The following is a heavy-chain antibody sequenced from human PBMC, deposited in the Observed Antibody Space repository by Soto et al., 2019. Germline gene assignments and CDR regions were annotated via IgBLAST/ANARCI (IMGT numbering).Heavy chain of an antibody. J-gene: IGHJ3*02. CDR2: INSDGSST. CDR3: ARSKRSGADAFDI. CDR1: GFTFSSYW. V-gene: IGHV3-74*01. Sequence: EVQLVESGGGLVQPGGSLRLSCAASGFTFSSYWMHWVRQAPGKGLVWVSRINSDGSSTSYAGSVKGRFTISRDNAKNTLYLQMNSLRAEDTAVYYWARSKRSGADAFDIWGQGTMVTVSS. D-gene: IGHD1-1*01.